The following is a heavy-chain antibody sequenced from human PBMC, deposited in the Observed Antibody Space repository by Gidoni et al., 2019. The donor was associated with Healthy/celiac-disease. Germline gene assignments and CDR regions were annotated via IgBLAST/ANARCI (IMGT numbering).Heavy chain of an antibody. D-gene: IGHD1-26*01. CDR2: IYASGGT. V-gene: IGHV4-39*01. J-gene: IGHJ4*02. Sequence: QLQLQESGPGLVQPSETLSLTCTVSGCSISSSSYYWGWIRQPPGKGLEWIGSIYASGGTYYNPSLKSRVTISVDTSKNQFSLKLSFVTAADTAVYYWASPQGGRDGSQWDYWGQGTLVTVSS. CDR3: ASPQGGRDGSQWDY. CDR1: GCSISSSSYY.